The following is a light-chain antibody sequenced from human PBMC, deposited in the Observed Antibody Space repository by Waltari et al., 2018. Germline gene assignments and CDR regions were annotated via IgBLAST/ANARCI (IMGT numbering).Light chain of an antibody. CDR1: NSDIGYYNY. CDR3: AAYTSTNTVI. Sequence: QSALTQPASVSGSPGQSITISCTGTNSDIGYYNYVSWYQQYPGKAPKLMIFDVTRWPSGVSHRFSGSKSGNTASLTISGLQAEDEADYFCAAYTSTNTVIFGGGTKVTV. J-gene: IGLJ2*01. CDR2: DVT. V-gene: IGLV2-14*01.